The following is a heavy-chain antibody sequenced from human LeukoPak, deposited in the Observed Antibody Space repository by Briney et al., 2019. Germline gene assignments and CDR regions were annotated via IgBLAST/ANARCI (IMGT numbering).Heavy chain of an antibody. V-gene: IGHV1-2*04. D-gene: IGHD5-18*01. CDR3: ARGTGYSYGSVGY. J-gene: IGHJ4*02. CDR1: GYTFTGYY. CDR2: INPNSGGT. Sequence: ASVKVSCKASGYTFTGYYMHWVRQAPGQGLEWMGWINPNSGGTNYAQKFQGWVTMTRDTSLSTAYMELSRLRSDDTAVYYCARGTGYSYGSVGYWGQGTLVTVSS.